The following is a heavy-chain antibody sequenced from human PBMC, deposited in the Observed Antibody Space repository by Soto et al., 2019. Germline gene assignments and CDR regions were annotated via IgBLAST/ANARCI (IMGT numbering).Heavy chain of an antibody. V-gene: IGHV3-74*01. Sequence: EVQLVESGGGLIQPGGSLRLSCAASGFTFSSYWMHWVRQAPGKGLVWVSRIDNDGSSTTYADSVKGRFTISRDNAKNPVYLQMKSPGAEDTAVYYWARGPAGGGGKLTGDYWGQGTLVTVSS. CDR3: ARGPAGGGGKLTGDY. CDR1: GFTFSSYW. CDR2: IDNDGSST. J-gene: IGHJ4*02. D-gene: IGHD3-9*01.